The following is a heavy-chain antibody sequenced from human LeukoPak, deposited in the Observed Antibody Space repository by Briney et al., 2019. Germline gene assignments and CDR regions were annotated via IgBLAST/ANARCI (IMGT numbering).Heavy chain of an antibody. CDR1: GGTFSSYA. Sequence: ASAKVSCKASGGTFSSYAISWVRQAPGQGLEWMGGIIPIFGTANYAQKFQGRVTITADESTSKAYMELSSLRSEDTAVYYCERHVVVVVPAPRWWFDPWGQGTLVTVSS. CDR2: IIPIFGTA. D-gene: IGHD2-2*01. V-gene: IGHV1-69*13. J-gene: IGHJ5*02. CDR3: ERHVVVVVPAPRWWFDP.